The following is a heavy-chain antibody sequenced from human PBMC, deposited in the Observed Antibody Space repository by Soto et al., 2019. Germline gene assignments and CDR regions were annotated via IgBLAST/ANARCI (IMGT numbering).Heavy chain of an antibody. CDR3: ARGGTSGDYAY. J-gene: IGHJ4*02. CDR1: GFTFSSYG. V-gene: IGHV3-33*01. D-gene: IGHD4-17*01. CDR2: IWYDGSNK. Sequence: QVQLVESGGGVVQPGRSLRLSCAASGFTFSSYGMHWVRQAPGKGLEWVAVIWYDGSNKYYADSVKGRFTISRDNSKNTLYLQMNTLKAEDTAVYYCARGGTSGDYAYWGQGTLVTVSS.